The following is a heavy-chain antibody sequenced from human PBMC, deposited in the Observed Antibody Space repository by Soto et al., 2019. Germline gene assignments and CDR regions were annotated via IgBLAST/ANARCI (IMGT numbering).Heavy chain of an antibody. CDR3: ARDKKDTAMVTNDAFDI. CDR1: GFTFSSYG. D-gene: IGHD5-18*01. Sequence: GGSLRLSCAASGFTFSSYGMHWVRRAPGKGLEWVAVIWYDGSNKYYADSVKGRFTISRDNSKNTLYLQMNSLRAEDTAVYYCARDKKDTAMVTNDAFDIWGQGTMVTVSS. V-gene: IGHV3-33*01. CDR2: IWYDGSNK. J-gene: IGHJ3*02.